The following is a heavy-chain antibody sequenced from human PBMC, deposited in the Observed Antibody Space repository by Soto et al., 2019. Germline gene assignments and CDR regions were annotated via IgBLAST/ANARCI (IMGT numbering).Heavy chain of an antibody. CDR3: XXXXXXXXXXDDALDI. J-gene: IGHJ3*02. CDR2: IYPGDSDT. Sequence: KGLEWMGIIYPGDSDTRYSPSFQGQVTISADKSISTAYLQWSSLKASDTAMYYXXXXXXXXXXXDDALDIWGQGTMVTVSS. V-gene: IGHV5-51*01.